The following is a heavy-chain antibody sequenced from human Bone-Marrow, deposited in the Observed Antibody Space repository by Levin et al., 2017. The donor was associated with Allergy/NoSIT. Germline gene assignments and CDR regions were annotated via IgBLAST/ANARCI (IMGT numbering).Heavy chain of an antibody. CDR2: IYRGGST. CDR3: ARGGYNDAFDV. CDR1: GFSVSNFY. Sequence: GGSLRLSCAASGFSVSNFYMSWVRQAPGKGLECVSVIYRGGSTHFADSVKGRFTMFRDNNNLFLQMNDLRAEDTAVYYCARGGYNDAFDVWGQGTMVTVSS. V-gene: IGHV3-53*01. D-gene: IGHD5-24*01. J-gene: IGHJ3*01.